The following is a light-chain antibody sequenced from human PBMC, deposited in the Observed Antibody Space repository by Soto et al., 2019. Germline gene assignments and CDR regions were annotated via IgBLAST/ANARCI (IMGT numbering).Light chain of an antibody. Sequence: EIMMTQSPGTLSASPGERATLSCRASQSVSSNLAWYQQKPGQAPRLLIYAVSTRATGIPARFSGSGSGTEFTLTISSLQSEDFAVYYCQQRSNWPPITFGQGTRLEIK. V-gene: IGKV3-15*01. CDR3: QQRSNWPPIT. J-gene: IGKJ5*01. CDR1: QSVSSN. CDR2: AVS.